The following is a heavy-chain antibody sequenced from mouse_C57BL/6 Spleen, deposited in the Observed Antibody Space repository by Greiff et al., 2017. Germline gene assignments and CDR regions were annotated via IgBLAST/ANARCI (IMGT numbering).Heavy chain of an antibody. CDR2: IYPGDGDT. CDR1: GYAFSSSW. D-gene: IGHD1-1*01. Sequence: VQLQQSGPELVKPGASVKISCKASGYAFSSSWMNWVKQRPGKGLEWIGRIYPGDGDTNYNGKFKGKATLTADKSSSTAYMQLSSLTSEDSAVYYCARWVVAKDWYFDVWGTGTTVTVSS. CDR3: ARWVVAKDWYFDV. J-gene: IGHJ1*03. V-gene: IGHV1-82*01.